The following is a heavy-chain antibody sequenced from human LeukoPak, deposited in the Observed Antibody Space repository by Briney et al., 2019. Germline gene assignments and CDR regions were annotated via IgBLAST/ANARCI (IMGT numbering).Heavy chain of an antibody. J-gene: IGHJ4*02. V-gene: IGHV3-74*01. CDR2: INRDGSRT. CDR3: ARDINTAMVISYIGY. CDR1: GFTFSNHW. D-gene: IGHD5-18*01. Sequence: PGGSLRLSCAASGFTFSNHWMHWVRQAPGKGLMWVSRINRDGSRTDYADSVKGRFTISRDNSKNTLYLQMNSLRAEDTAVYYCARDINTAMVISYIGYWGQGTLVTVSS.